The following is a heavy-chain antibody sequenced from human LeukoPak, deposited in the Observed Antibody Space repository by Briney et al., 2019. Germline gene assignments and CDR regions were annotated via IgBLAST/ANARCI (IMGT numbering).Heavy chain of an antibody. V-gene: IGHV4-39*07. CDR3: ARVPSTSWNIDY. Sequence: SETLSLTCTEASDSISISSYYWGWIRQPPGKGLEWIGNIYYSGLTYYNPSLKSRVSLSVDTSKNQFSLKLHSVTAADTAVYYCARVPSTSWNIDYWGQGILVTVSS. CDR2: IYYSGLT. D-gene: IGHD6-13*01. CDR1: SDSISISSYY. J-gene: IGHJ4*02.